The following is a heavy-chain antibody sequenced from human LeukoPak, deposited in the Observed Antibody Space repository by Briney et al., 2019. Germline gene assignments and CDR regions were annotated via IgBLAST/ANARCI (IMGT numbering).Heavy chain of an antibody. J-gene: IGHJ6*04. V-gene: IGHV3-48*03. Sequence: GGSLRLSCAASGFTFSSYEMNWVRQAPGKGLEWVSYISSSGSTKYYADSVKGRFTISRDNAKNSLYLQMNSLRAEDTAVYYCARKDYGGHAYYYYGLDVWGKGTTVTVSS. CDR3: ARKDYGGHAYYYYGLDV. CDR1: GFTFSSYE. CDR2: ISSSGSTK. D-gene: IGHD5-12*01.